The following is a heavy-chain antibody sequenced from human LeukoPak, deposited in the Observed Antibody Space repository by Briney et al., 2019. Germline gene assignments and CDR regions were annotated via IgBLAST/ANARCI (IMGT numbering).Heavy chain of an antibody. CDR2: I. Sequence: GGSLRLSCAASGFTFSDFEMNWVRQAPGKGLEWVSDIKGRFTISRDNARNSVYLQMNNLRAEDTAVYYCARVNGDYERGGAPDYWGQGTLVTVSS. V-gene: IGHV3-48*03. CDR1: GFTFSDFE. CDR3: ARVNGDYERGGAPDY. J-gene: IGHJ4*02. D-gene: IGHD4-17*01.